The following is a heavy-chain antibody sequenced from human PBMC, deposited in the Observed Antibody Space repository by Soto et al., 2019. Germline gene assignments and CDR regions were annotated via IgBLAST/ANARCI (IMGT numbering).Heavy chain of an antibody. CDR2: ISTYSGDT. CDR1: GYTFFTYD. J-gene: IGHJ5*02. V-gene: IGHV1-18*01. D-gene: IGHD5-12*01. Sequence: QVHLVQSGVEVKTPGASVRVSCQASGYTFFTYDISWVRQAPGQGLEWMGWISTYSGDTKYAKKFKGRVTMTTDTSTTKAYLELRSLRSTDTAVYYCARHHGPTTSENWFDPWGQGTLVTVSS. CDR3: ARHHGPTTSENWFDP.